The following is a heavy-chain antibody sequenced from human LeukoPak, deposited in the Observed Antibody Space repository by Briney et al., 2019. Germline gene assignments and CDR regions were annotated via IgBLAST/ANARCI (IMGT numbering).Heavy chain of an antibody. D-gene: IGHD5-18*01. J-gene: IGHJ4*02. CDR2: IRYDGSNK. V-gene: IGHV3-30*02. Sequence: PGGSLRLSCAASGFIFSTYGMYWVRQAPGKGLEWVAFIRYDGSNKYYADSVKGRFTISRDNAKNSLYLQMNSLRAEDTAVYYCARGGSVGYSSHYYFDYWGQGTLVTVSS. CDR1: GFIFSTYG. CDR3: ARGGSVGYSSHYYFDY.